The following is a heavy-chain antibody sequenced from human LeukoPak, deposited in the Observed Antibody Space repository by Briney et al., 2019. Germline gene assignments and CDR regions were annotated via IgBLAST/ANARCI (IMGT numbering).Heavy chain of an antibody. D-gene: IGHD2-2*01. V-gene: IGHV3-30*03. CDR2: ISYDGSNK. CDR1: GFTFSSYG. Sequence: PGGSLRLSCAASGFTFSSYGMHWVRQAPGKGLEWVAVISYDGSNKYYADSVKGRFTISRDNSKNTLYLQMNSLRAEDTAVYYCARGISTDYWGQGTLVTVSS. CDR3: ARGISTDY. J-gene: IGHJ4*02.